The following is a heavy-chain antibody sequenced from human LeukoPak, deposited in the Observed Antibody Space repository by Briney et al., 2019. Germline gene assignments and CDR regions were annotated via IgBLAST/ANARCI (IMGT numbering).Heavy chain of an antibody. Sequence: GGSLRLSCAASGLTFSSYAMNWVRQAPGKGLEWVSSFSGSSGNTYYADSVKGRFTISRDNSKNTLYLQMNSLRAEDTAVYYCAKAGNKGSSSWFYYFDSWGQGTLVTVSS. CDR2: FSGSSGNT. V-gene: IGHV3-23*01. CDR3: AKAGNKGSSSWFYYFDS. D-gene: IGHD6-13*01. J-gene: IGHJ4*02. CDR1: GLTFSSYA.